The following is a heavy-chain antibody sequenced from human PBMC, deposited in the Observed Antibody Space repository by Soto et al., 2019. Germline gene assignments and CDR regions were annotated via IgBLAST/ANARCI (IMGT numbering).Heavy chain of an antibody. CDR1: GFTFYTAW. V-gene: IGHV3-15*07. CDR3: VTETRGS. J-gene: IGHJ5*02. Sequence: EVQLVESGGDLVKPGGSLRLSCAASGFTFYTAWLNWVRQAPGKGLEWVGRIKSKNDGETTDYAAPVKGRFTISRDDSINTLYLQRNSLKTDDTAVYYGVTETRGSWGQGTLVTVSS. CDR2: IKSKNDGETT.